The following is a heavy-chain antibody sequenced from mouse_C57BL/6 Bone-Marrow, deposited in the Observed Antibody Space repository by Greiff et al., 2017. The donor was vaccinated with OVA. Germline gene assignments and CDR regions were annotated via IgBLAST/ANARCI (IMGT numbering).Heavy chain of an antibody. V-gene: IGHV1-59*01. J-gene: IGHJ3*01. CDR2: IDPSDSYT. CDR3: ARDYGSSLAY. D-gene: IGHD1-1*01. CDR1: GYTFTSYW. Sequence: VQLQQSGAELVRPGTSVKLSCKASGYTFTSYWMHWVKQRPGQGLGWIGVIDPSDSYTNYNQKFKGKATLTVDTSSSTAYMQLSSLTSEDSAVYYCARDYGSSLAYWGQGTLVTVSA.